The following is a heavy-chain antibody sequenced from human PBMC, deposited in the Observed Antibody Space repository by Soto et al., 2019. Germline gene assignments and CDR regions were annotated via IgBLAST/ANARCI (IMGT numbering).Heavy chain of an antibody. J-gene: IGHJ4*02. CDR3: ARGPTVGGDDAPYYFDY. V-gene: IGHV1-69*01. CDR1: GGTFSSYA. D-gene: IGHD2-21*02. Sequence: QVQLVQSGAEVKKPGSSVKFSCKASGGTFSSYAISWVRQAPGQGLEWMGGIIPIFGTANYAQKFQGRVTINADEPTSTAYMELSSLRSEDTAVYYCARGPTVGGDDAPYYFDYWGQGTLVTVSS. CDR2: IIPIFGTA.